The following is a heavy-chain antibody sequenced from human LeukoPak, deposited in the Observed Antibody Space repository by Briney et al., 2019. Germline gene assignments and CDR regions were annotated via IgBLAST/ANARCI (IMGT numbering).Heavy chain of an antibody. D-gene: IGHD3-16*02. CDR3: ALNGREVPSGAFDI. Sequence: PPGGSLRLSCAASGFTFTNYAMTWVRQAPGEGLEWVSAVSDNGVYTVYANSVKGRFTISRDNSKNTLYLLMNSLRAEDTAVYYCALNGREVPSGAFDIWGQGTMVTVSS. J-gene: IGHJ3*02. CDR1: GFTFTNYA. V-gene: IGHV3-23*01. CDR2: VSDNGVYT.